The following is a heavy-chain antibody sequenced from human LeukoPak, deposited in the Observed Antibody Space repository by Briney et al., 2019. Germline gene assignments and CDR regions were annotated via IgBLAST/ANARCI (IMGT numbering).Heavy chain of an antibody. V-gene: IGHV4-34*01. Sequence: SETLSLTCAVYGGSFSGYYWTWIRQTPEKGLEWIGEMNPSGSTNYNPSLKSRVTISVDTSKNQFSLELSSVTAAGTAVYYCARGRQDVTMIVVVMTAVSYYLDVWGKGTTVTVS. CDR1: GGSFSGYY. CDR3: ARGRQDVTMIVVVMTAVSYYLDV. D-gene: IGHD3-22*01. CDR2: MNPSGST. J-gene: IGHJ6*03.